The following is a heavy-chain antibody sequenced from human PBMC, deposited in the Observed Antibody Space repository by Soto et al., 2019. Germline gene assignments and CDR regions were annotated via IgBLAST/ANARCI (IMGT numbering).Heavy chain of an antibody. Sequence: EVQLVESGGALVQPGGSLRLSCAASGFTFSDHYMDWIRQAPGKGLEWVGRIKNKANSYGTEYAASVKGRFSISRGDSKNSMYLQMNSLETEDAAVYYCARVELASAYMRSRPHDHWGQGTLFTVSS. CDR2: IKNKANSYGT. CDR3: ARVELASAYMRSRPHDH. D-gene: IGHD2-21*01. CDR1: GFTFSDHY. V-gene: IGHV3-72*01. J-gene: IGHJ4*02.